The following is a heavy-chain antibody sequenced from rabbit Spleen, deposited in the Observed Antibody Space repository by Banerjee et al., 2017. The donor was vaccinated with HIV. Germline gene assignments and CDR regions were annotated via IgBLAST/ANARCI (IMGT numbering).Heavy chain of an antibody. CDR3: ARAANNIGYSSGL. D-gene: IGHD1-1*01. Sequence: QLVESGGGLVQPGGSLTLSCKASGFDFNNYYMTWVRQAPGKGLEWIGLTEPIFGTTYYASWVNGRFTFSSHNAQNTLYLQLKSLTAADTATYWCARAANNIGYSSGLWGPGTLVTVS. J-gene: IGHJ4*01. CDR2: TEPIFGTT. V-gene: IGHV1S7*01. CDR1: GFDFNNYY.